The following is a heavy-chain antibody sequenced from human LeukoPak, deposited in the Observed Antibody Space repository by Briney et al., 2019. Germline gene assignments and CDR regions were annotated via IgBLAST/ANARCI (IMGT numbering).Heavy chain of an antibody. CDR1: GFTVSSNY. CDR2: IYSGGST. V-gene: IGHV3-53*01. CDR3: ARDSYSSGWPWAFDI. J-gene: IGHJ3*02. D-gene: IGHD6-19*01. Sequence: GGSLRLSCAASGFTVSSNYMSWVRQAPGKGLEWVSVIYSGGSTYYADSVKGRFTISRDNSKNTLYLQMNSLRAEDTAVYYCARDSYSSGWPWAFDIWGQGTMVTVSS.